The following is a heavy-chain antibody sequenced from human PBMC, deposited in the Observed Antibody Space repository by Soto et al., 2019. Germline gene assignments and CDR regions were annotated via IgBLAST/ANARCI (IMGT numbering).Heavy chain of an antibody. CDR3: ARGGLHSQLPSHYYYYGMDV. Sequence: SETLSLTCTVSGGSISSGGYYWSWIRQHPGKGLEWIGYIYYSGSTYYNPSLKSRVTISVDTSKNQFSLKLSSVTAADTAVYYCARGGLHSQLPSHYYYYGMDVWGQGTTVTVSS. V-gene: IGHV4-31*03. CDR1: GGSISSGGYY. J-gene: IGHJ6*02. CDR2: IYYSGST. D-gene: IGHD2-2*01.